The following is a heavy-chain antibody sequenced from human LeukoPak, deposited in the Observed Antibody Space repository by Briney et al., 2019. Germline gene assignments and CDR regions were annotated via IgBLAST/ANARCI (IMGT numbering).Heavy chain of an antibody. CDR3: AMGDIVVVVARY. D-gene: IGHD2-15*01. CDR2: IRSKANSYAT. J-gene: IGHJ4*02. V-gene: IGHV3-73*01. Sequence: GESLKISCAASGFTFSGSAMHWVRQASGKGLEWVGRIRSKANSYATAYAASVKGRFTISRDDSKNTAHLQMNSLRAEDTAVYYCAMGDIVVVVARYWGQGTLVTVSS. CDR1: GFTFSGSA.